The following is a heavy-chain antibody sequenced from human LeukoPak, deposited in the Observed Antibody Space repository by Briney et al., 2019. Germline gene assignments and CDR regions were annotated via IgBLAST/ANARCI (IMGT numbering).Heavy chain of an antibody. CDR1: GGSISSYY. CDR2: IYYSGST. J-gene: IGHJ4*02. V-gene: IGHV4-59*08. CDR3: ATSLYGGKVDY. Sequence: SETLSLTCTVSGGSISSYYWSWIRQPPGKGLEWIGYIYYSGSTNYNPSLKSRVTMSVDTSKNQFSLRLNSVAAADTAVYYCATSLYGGKVDYWGQGTLVTVSS. D-gene: IGHD4-23*01.